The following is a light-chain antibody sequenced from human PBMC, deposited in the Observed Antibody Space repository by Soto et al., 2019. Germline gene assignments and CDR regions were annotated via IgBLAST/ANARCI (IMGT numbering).Light chain of an antibody. CDR3: QQYGNSPFT. Sequence: EIVLTQSPGTLSLSPGERASLSCRASQSISSNYLTWYQQKPGQAPRLLIYGASSRATGIPDRFSGSGSGTDVTLTISRLEPEDFAVYYCQQYGNSPFTFGPGTKVDIK. V-gene: IGKV3-20*01. CDR1: QSISSNY. J-gene: IGKJ3*01. CDR2: GAS.